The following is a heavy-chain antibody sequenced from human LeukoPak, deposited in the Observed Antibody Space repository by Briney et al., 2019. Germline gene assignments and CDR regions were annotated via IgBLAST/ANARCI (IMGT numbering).Heavy chain of an antibody. D-gene: IGHD3-10*01. CDR1: GGSIDTGGYY. CDR3: ARDGGSGYGTFDI. J-gene: IGHJ3*02. V-gene: IGHV4-31*03. CDR2: TYYSGST. Sequence: SQTLSLTCTVSGGSIDTGGYYWSWIRQHPGKGLEWIGYTYYSGSTYYNPSLKSRVIISVDTSKNQFSLNLSSVTAADTAVYYCARDGGSGYGTFDIWGQGTMVTVSS.